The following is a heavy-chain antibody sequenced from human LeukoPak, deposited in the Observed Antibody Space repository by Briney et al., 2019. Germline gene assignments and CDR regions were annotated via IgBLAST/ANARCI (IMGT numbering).Heavy chain of an antibody. J-gene: IGHJ4*02. CDR3: ARMVYDTKNFDY. CDR2: IDWDDDK. Sequence: SGPTLVNPTQTLTLTCTFSGFSLSTSGMCVNWIRQPTGKALEWLARIDWDDDKYYSTSLKTRLTISKDTSKNQVVLTMTNMDPVDTATYYCARMVYDTKNFDYWGQGTLVTVSS. CDR1: GFSLSTSGMC. D-gene: IGHD3-22*01. V-gene: IGHV2-70*11.